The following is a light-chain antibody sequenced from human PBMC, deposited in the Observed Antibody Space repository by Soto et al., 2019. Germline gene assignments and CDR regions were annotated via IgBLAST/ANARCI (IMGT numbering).Light chain of an antibody. J-gene: IGKJ5*01. CDR3: QQYDDWPIT. Sequence: ETVLTQSPGTLSLSPGERATLSCRASQSVRSNLAWYQHKPGQAPRLLIYDGSTRALGIPARFSGSESGTEFTLTISSLQSEDFAVYFCQQYDDWPITFGQGTRLEIK. CDR1: QSVRSN. V-gene: IGKV3-15*01. CDR2: DGS.